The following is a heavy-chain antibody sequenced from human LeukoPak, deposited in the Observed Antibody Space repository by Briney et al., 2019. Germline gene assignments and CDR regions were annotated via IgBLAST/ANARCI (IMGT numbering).Heavy chain of an antibody. Sequence: GASVKVSCKASGYTFTGYYMHWVRQAPAQGLEWMGWINPSSGGTNYAQKFQGRVTMTRDTSISTAYMELSRLRSDDTAVYYCASSSADSSGWYDAFDIWGQGTMVTVSS. CDR1: GYTFTGYY. CDR2: INPSSGGT. CDR3: ASSSADSSGWYDAFDI. V-gene: IGHV1-2*02. J-gene: IGHJ3*02. D-gene: IGHD6-19*01.